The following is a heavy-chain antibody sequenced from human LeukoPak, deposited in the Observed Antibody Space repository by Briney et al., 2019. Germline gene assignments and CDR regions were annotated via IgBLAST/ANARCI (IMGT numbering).Heavy chain of an antibody. CDR2: INAGNGNT. CDR1: GYTFTSYA. V-gene: IGHV1-3*01. Sequence: ASVKVSSRASGYTFTSYAMHWVRQAPGQRLEWMGWINAGNGNTKYSQKFQGRVTITRDTSASTAYMELSSLRSEDTAVYNCARAPGIAVAGTQFDYWGQGTLVTVSS. CDR3: ARAPGIAVAGTQFDY. J-gene: IGHJ4*02. D-gene: IGHD6-19*01.